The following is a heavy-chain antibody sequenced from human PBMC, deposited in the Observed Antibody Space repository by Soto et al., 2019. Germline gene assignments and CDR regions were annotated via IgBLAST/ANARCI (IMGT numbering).Heavy chain of an antibody. J-gene: IGHJ6*02. Sequence: SQTLSLTCAISGDSVSSNSAAWNWIRQSPSRGLEWLGRTYYRSKWYNDYAVSVKSRITINPDTSKNQFSLQLNSVAPEDTAVYYCARRVVPASKDYYYGMDVWGQGTTVTVS. D-gene: IGHD2-2*01. V-gene: IGHV6-1*01. CDR1: GDSVSSNSAA. CDR3: ARRVVPASKDYYYGMDV. CDR2: TYYRSKWYN.